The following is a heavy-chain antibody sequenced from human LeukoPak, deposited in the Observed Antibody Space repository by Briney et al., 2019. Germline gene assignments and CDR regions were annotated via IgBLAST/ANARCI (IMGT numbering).Heavy chain of an antibody. CDR1: GFTFTTTA. J-gene: IGHJ4*02. CDR3: GKDTPEDIGAAAPYFDC. Sequence: GGSLRLSCAASGFTFTTTAMGWVRQAPGKGLEWVSAISGSGGSTFYADSVKGRFTISRDNSKNTLYLQMNSLRAEDTAVYYAGKDTPEDIGAAAPYFDCWGQGTLVTVSS. D-gene: IGHD2-15*01. V-gene: IGHV3-23*01. CDR2: ISGSGGST.